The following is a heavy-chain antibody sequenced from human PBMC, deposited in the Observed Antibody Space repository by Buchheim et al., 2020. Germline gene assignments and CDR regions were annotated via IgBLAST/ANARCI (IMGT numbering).Heavy chain of an antibody. V-gene: IGHV3-33*01. CDR3: AREGPSGGLDY. D-gene: IGHD1-1*01. CDR1: GFAFSSYG. CDR2: IWYDGSNQ. J-gene: IGHJ4*02. Sequence: QVQLVESGGGVVQPGGSLRLSCATSGFAFSSYGIHWVRQAPGKGLEWVTVIWYDGSNQHYADSVKGRLIISRDTSKNIVDLQMNSLRGEDTAVYYCAREGPSGGLDYWGQGTL.